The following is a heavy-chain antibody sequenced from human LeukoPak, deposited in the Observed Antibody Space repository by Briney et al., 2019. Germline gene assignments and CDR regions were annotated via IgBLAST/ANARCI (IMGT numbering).Heavy chain of an antibody. V-gene: IGHV3-53*01. CDR1: GFTVSSNY. CDR3: AIAYGGNDNWFDP. CDR2: IYSGGST. J-gene: IGHJ5*02. Sequence: GGSLRLSCAASGFTVSSNYMSWVRQAPGKGLEWVSVIYSGGSTYYADSVKGRFTISRDNSNNTLYLQMNSLRAEDTAVYYCAIAYGGNDNWFDPWGQGTLVTVSS. D-gene: IGHD4-23*01.